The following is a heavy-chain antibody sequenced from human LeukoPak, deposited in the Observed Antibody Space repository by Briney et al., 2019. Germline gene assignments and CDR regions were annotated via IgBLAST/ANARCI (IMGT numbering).Heavy chain of an antibody. D-gene: IGHD3-10*01. Sequence: SETLSLTCAVSGGSISSGGYSWSWIRQPPGKGLEWIGYIYHSGSTCYNPSLKSRVTISVDRSKNQFSLKLSSVTAADTAVYYCARVDYYGSGSYYSYWFDPWGQGTLVTVSS. V-gene: IGHV4-30-2*01. CDR1: GGSISSGGYS. CDR2: IYHSGST. CDR3: ARVDYYGSGSYYSYWFDP. J-gene: IGHJ5*02.